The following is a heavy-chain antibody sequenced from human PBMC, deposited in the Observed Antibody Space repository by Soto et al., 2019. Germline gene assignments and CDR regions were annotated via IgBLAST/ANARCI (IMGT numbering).Heavy chain of an antibody. J-gene: IGHJ5*02. CDR3: ARSGLAMVRGVITPGWFDP. D-gene: IGHD3-10*01. V-gene: IGHV1-18*01. CDR2: ISAYNGNT. CDR1: GYTFTSYG. Sequence: ASVKVSCKASGYTFTSYGISWVRQAPGQGLEWMGWISAYNGNTNYAQKLQGRVTMTTDTSTSTAYMELRSLRSDDTAVYYCARSGLAMVRGVITPGWFDPWGQRTLVTVSS.